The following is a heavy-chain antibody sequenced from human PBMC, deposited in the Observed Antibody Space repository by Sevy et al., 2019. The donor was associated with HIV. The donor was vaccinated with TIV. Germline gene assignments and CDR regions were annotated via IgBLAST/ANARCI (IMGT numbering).Heavy chain of an antibody. V-gene: IGHV5-51*01. CDR1: GYSFTTSW. CDR2: IFPADSDT. Sequence: GESLKISCKASGYSFTTSWIGWVRQMPGKGLEWMGIIFPADSDTRYSPSCQGQVTISAGNSISTAYLQCSSLKASDTAMYYCARARGIPHYYYCMDVWGQGTTVTVSS. D-gene: IGHD1-26*01. J-gene: IGHJ6*02. CDR3: ARARGIPHYYYCMDV.